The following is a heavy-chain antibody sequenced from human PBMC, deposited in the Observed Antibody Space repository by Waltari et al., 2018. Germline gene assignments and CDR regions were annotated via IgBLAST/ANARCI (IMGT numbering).Heavy chain of an antibody. Sequence: QVQLQESGPGLVKPSETLSLTCTVSGGSISSYYWSWIRQPPGKGLEWIGYIYYSGSTNYNPSLKSRVTISVDTSKNQFSLKLSSVTAADTAVYYCARWGYYDSSGWSWNYYGMDVWGQGTTVTVSS. CDR3: ARWGYYDSSGWSWNYYGMDV. V-gene: IGHV4-59*01. CDR1: GGSISSYY. CDR2: IYYSGST. D-gene: IGHD3-22*01. J-gene: IGHJ6*02.